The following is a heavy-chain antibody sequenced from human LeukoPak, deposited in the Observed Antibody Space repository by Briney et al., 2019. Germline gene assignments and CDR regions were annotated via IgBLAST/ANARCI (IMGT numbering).Heavy chain of an antibody. V-gene: IGHV4-39*01. CDR2: MYYGGST. CDR3: ARHLDYSSSLVWFDP. J-gene: IGHJ5*02. Sequence: SSETLSLTCTVSGGSISSSAYHWGWIRQPPGKGLEWIGTMYYGGSTYFHPSLRRRATISADTSKNQFSLKLSSVTAADTAVYYCARHLDYSSSLVWFDPWGQGTLVTVSS. CDR1: GGSISSSAYH. D-gene: IGHD6-6*01.